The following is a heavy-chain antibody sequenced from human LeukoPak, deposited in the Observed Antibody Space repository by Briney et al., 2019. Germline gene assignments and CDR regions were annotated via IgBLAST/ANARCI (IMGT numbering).Heavy chain of an antibody. CDR2: IYYSGDT. CDR3: ARAYNRATFDY. Sequence: KPSETLSLTCTVSGGSISNSCYYWGWIRQPPGKGLEWIGSIYYSGDTYYNPSLKSRVTISVDTSKNQFSLKLSSVTAADTTVYYCARAYNRATFDYWGQGTLVTVSS. CDR1: GGSISNSCYY. D-gene: IGHD1-14*01. V-gene: IGHV4-39*01. J-gene: IGHJ4*02.